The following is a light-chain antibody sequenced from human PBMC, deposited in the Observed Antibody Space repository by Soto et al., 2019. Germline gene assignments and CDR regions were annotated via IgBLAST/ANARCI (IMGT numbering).Light chain of an antibody. V-gene: IGKV3-11*01. Sequence: IVLTQSPATLSMSPGERATLSRRASQSVSNYLAWYQQKPGQAPRLLIYEASNRASGIPARFSGRGSGTDFTLTISSLEPEDFAVYYCQQRSNWPLTFGGGTKV. CDR2: EAS. CDR3: QQRSNWPLT. J-gene: IGKJ4*01. CDR1: QSVSNY.